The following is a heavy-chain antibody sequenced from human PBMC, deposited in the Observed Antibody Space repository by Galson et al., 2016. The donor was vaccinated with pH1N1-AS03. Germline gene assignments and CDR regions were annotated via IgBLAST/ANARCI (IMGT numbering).Heavy chain of an antibody. D-gene: IGHD3/OR15-3a*01. CDR3: ARPAHDFGRPYHMDV. V-gene: IGHV3-33*01. Sequence: SLRLSCAASGFTFRSFGMHWVRQAPGKGLEWVAVIWYDGSKEEYADSVKGRFTISRDNSKNTLFLQMESLGVEDTAVYYCARPAHDFGRPYHMDVWGQGTTVTVSS. J-gene: IGHJ6*02. CDR2: IWYDGSKE. CDR1: GFTFRSFG.